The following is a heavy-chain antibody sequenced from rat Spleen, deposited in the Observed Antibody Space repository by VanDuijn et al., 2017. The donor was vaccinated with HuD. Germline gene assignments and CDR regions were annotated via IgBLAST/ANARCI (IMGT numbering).Heavy chain of an antibody. CDR3: ARHFGLYYFDY. D-gene: IGHD4-3*01. CDR2: INYDGSRI. Sequence: EVQLVESDGGLVQPGRSLKLSCAASGFTFSDYYMAWVRQAPTKGLEWVATINYDGSRIYYRDPVKGRFTISRDNAKSTLYLQMDSRRSEDTATYYGARHFGLYYFDYWGQGVMVTVSS. V-gene: IGHV5-29*01. CDR1: GFTFSDYY. J-gene: IGHJ2*01.